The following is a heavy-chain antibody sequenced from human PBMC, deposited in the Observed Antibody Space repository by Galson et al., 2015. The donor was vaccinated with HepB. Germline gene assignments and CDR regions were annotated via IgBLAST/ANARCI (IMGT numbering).Heavy chain of an antibody. CDR2: INPYNRDT. D-gene: IGHD2-15*01. V-gene: IGHV1-18*01. J-gene: IGHJ5*02. Sequence: SVKVSCKASGYTFSSYSITWVRQAPGQGLEWMGWINPYNRDTEYAQNFQGRATLTADTSTTTAYMELRSLRSDDTAVYFCARGALLLGVGATQNNWFDPWGQGTLVTVSS. CDR1: GYTFSSYS. CDR3: ARGALLLGVGATQNNWFDP.